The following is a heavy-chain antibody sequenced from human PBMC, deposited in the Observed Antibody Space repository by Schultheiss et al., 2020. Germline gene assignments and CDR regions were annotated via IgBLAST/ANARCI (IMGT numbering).Heavy chain of an antibody. CDR1: GGSFSGYY. D-gene: IGHD3-3*01. J-gene: IGHJ4*02. CDR3: ARDGVVITPFDS. V-gene: IGHV4-59*10. Sequence: SATLSLTCAVYGGSFSGYYWSWIRQPAGKGLEWIGRIYTSGSTNYNPSLKSRVTMSVDTSKNQFSLSLSSVTAADTAVYYCARDGVVITPFDSWGQGTLV. CDR2: IYTSGST.